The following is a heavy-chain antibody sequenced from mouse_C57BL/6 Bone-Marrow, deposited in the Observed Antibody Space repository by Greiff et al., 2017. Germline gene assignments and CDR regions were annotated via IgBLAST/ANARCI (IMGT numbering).Heavy chain of an antibody. CDR3: ARHDDYYAMDY. CDR1: GFTFSDYG. Sequence: DVKLQESGGGLVQPGGSLKLSCAASGFTFSDYGMAWVRQAPRKGPEWVAFISNLAYSIYYADTVTGRFTISRENAKNTLYLEMSSLRSEDTAMYYCARHDDYYAMDYWGQGTSVTVSS. V-gene: IGHV5-15*01. CDR2: ISNLAYSI. J-gene: IGHJ4*01. D-gene: IGHD2-3*01.